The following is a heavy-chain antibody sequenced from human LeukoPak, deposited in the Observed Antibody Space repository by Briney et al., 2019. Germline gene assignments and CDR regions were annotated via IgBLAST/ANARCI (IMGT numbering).Heavy chain of an antibody. V-gene: IGHV4-59*01. J-gene: IGHJ4*02. CDR1: GASISSYY. CDR2: IYYSGST. Sequence: SETLSLTCTVSGASISSYYWSWIRQPPRKGVEWIGYIYYSGSTHYNPSLKSRVTISVDTSKNQFSLRLSSMTAADTAVYYCASGPYPAAGTDHQFDYWGQGTLVTVSS. CDR3: ASGPYPAAGTDHQFDY. D-gene: IGHD6-13*01.